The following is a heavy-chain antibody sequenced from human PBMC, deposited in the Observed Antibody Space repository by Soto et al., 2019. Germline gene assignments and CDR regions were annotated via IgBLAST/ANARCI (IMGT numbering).Heavy chain of an antibody. J-gene: IGHJ6*02. CDR3: ARGPDLPSYDSSGYRCYGMDV. CDR1: GFTFSSYA. V-gene: IGHV3-30-3*01. CDR2: ISYDGSNK. Sequence: PGGSLRLSCAASGFTFSSYAMHWVRQAPGKGLEWVAVISYDGSNKYYADSVKGRFTIFRDNSKNTLYLQMNSLTAEDTAVYYCARGPDLPSYDSSGYRCYGMDVGGQGTTLTV. D-gene: IGHD3-22*01.